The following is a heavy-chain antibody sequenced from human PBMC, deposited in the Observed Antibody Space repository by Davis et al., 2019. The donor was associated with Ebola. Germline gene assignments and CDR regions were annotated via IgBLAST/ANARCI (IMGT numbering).Heavy chain of an antibody. D-gene: IGHD5-18*01. CDR3: ARGHNYGFEY. CDR1: AYTFTGYN. J-gene: IGHJ4*02. Sequence: ASALVSCKASAYTFTGYNIHWVRQPPGHGLQWMGRVISNSGDTNYAQNLQGRVTMTRDTSISTAYMELSRLTSDDTAMYYCARGHNYGFEYWGQGTLVTVSS. CDR2: VISNSGDT. V-gene: IGHV1-2*06.